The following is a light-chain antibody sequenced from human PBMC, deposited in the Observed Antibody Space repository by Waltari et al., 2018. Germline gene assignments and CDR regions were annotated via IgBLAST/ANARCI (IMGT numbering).Light chain of an antibody. Sequence: DIQMTQSPSSLSASLGDRGNINCRASENVNNYLNWYQQQPETAPKLLLYKASTLQRGDPPTSSRSGSGTDYTFTISSLQSADVFTYYCQHGYCTPYSFGQGTKVEIK. CDR1: ENVNNY. V-gene: IGKV1-39*01. CDR2: KAS. CDR3: QHGYCTPYS. J-gene: IGKJ2*03.